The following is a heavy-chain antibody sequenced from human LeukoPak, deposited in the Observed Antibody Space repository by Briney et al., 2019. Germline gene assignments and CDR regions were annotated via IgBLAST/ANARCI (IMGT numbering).Heavy chain of an antibody. CDR3: ARASGGRGVAVASNDY. D-gene: IGHD6-19*01. CDR1: GSTFSTYA. V-gene: IGHV3-23*01. Sequence: PGASLRLSCAASGSTFSTYAMSGVRQAPGKGLEWVSGGSGSGGSTYYADSVQGRFTIARDISKNTLYLQVNSLRVEDTAVYYCARASGGRGVAVASNDYWGQGTLVTVSS. CDR2: GSGSGGST. J-gene: IGHJ4*02.